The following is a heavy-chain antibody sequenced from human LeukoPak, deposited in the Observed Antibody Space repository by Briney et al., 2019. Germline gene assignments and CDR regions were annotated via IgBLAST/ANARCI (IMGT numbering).Heavy chain of an antibody. Sequence: SETLSLTCIVSGGXISSSSYYWGWIRQPPGKGLEWVGSIYYSGSTYYNPSPKSRVIISVDTSKNQFSLKLSSVTAADTAVYYCASLWFGELLYNWFDPWGQGTLVTVSS. V-gene: IGHV4-39*01. CDR3: ASLWFGELLYNWFDP. J-gene: IGHJ5*02. CDR1: GGXISSSSYY. CDR2: IYYSGST. D-gene: IGHD3-10*01.